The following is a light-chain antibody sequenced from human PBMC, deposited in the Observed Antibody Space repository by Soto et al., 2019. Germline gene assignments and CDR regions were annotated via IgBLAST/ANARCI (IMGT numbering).Light chain of an antibody. CDR3: QQYGSSPFT. Sequence: EIVLTQSPGTLSLSPGERATLSCRASQSVSSSYLAWYQQKPGQAPRLLIYGASNRATGIPDRFSGSGSGTDFTLTISRLETEDFAVYYCQQYGSSPFTFGPGTKVDI. CDR2: GAS. CDR1: QSVSSSY. J-gene: IGKJ3*01. V-gene: IGKV3-20*01.